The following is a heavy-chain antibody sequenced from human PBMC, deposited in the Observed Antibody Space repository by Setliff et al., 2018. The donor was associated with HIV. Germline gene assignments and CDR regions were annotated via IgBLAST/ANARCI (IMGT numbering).Heavy chain of an antibody. CDR2: IYPGDTDT. D-gene: IGHD3-22*01. CDR1: GYSFNHYW. V-gene: IGHV5-51*01. CDR3: ARFVHSSGWYSSSYYYYMDV. J-gene: IGHJ6*03. Sequence: GASLKISCKGSGYSFNHYWIGWVRQMSGKGLEWMGIIYPGDTDTTYSPSIQGQVNISADKSISTAYLQWSSLKAADTAMYYFARFVHSSGWYSSSYYYYMDVWGKGTTVTVSS.